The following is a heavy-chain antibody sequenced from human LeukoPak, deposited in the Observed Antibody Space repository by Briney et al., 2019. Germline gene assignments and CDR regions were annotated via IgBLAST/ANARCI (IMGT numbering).Heavy chain of an antibody. J-gene: IGHJ6*03. V-gene: IGHV3-30-3*01. D-gene: IGHD5-24*01. CDR3: ARADHNYPQEYYYMDV. CDR2: ISYDGSNK. CDR1: GFTFSSYA. Sequence: GRSLRLSCAASGFTFSSYAMHWVRQAPGKGLEWMAVISYDGSNKYYADSVKGRFTISRDNSKNTLYLQMNSLRAEDTAVYYCARADHNYPQEYYYMDVWGKGTTVIVSS.